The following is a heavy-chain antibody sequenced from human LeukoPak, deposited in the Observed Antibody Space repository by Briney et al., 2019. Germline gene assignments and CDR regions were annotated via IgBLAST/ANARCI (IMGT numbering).Heavy chain of an antibody. CDR1: GFTFSSYS. Sequence: GGSLRLSCAASGFTFSSYSMNWVRQAPGRGLEWVANIKQDGSEKHYVDSVKGRFTISRDNGKNSLYLQMNSLKTEDTAVYYCRGSGEVVGADEAFDIWGQGTMVTVSS. J-gene: IGHJ3*02. D-gene: IGHD1-26*01. CDR2: IKQDGSEK. CDR3: RGSGEVVGADEAFDI. V-gene: IGHV3-7*03.